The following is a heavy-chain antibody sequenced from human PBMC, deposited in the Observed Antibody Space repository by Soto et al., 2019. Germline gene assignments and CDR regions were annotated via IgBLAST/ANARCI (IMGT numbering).Heavy chain of an antibody. V-gene: IGHV3-33*01. J-gene: IGHJ6*02. CDR3: ARDLYNWNPDYYYYYGMDV. Sequence: GGSPRLSCAASVFPFSSYGMHWVRQAPGKGLEWVAVIWYDGSNKYYADSVKGRFTISRDNSKNTLYLQMNSLRAEDTAVYYCARDLYNWNPDYYYYYGMDVWGQGTTVTVSS. CDR2: IWYDGSNK. CDR1: VFPFSSYG. D-gene: IGHD1-20*01.